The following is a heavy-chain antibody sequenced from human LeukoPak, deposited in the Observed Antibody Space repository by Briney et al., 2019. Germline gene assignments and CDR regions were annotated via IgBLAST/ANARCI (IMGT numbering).Heavy chain of an antibody. CDR3: ARLPTDYERSYYGSGSNDAFDI. J-gene: IGHJ3*02. CDR2: INPSGGST. V-gene: IGHV1-46*01. D-gene: IGHD3-10*01. CDR1: GYTFTSYY. Sequence: ASVKVSCKASGYTFTSYYMHWVRQAPGQGLEWMGIINPSGGSTSYAQKSQGRVTMTRDTSTSTVYMELSSLRSEDTAVYYCARLPTDYERSYYGSGSNDAFDIWGQGTMVTVSS.